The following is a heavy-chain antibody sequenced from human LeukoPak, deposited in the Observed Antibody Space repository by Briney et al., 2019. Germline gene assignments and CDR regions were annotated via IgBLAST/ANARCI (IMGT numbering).Heavy chain of an antibody. CDR2: ISGSGGST. D-gene: IGHD3-22*01. J-gene: IGHJ4*02. V-gene: IGHV3-23*01. CDR3: AIDFSPMIVVVPSGY. CDR1: GFTFSSYA. Sequence: GGSLRLSRAASGFTFSSYAMSWVRQAPGKGLEWVSAISGSGGSTYYADSVKGRLTISRDNSKSTLYLQMNSLRAEDTAVYYCAIDFSPMIVVVPSGYWGQGTLVTVSS.